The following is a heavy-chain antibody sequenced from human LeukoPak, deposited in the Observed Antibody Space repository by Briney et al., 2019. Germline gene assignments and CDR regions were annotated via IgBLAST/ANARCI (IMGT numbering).Heavy chain of an antibody. V-gene: IGHV4-39*01. CDR1: GASITIPDYY. Sequence: SETLSLTCAVPGASITIPDYYCGWIRLPPRKGLECIVTVSHTCTPYSTPSLKSRVTISVDKSRNQFSLKLSSVTAADTAVYYCATREQQVQRPPGDYWGQGTQVSASS. D-gene: IGHD1-26*01. J-gene: IGHJ4*02. CDR2: VSHTCTP. CDR3: ATREQQVQRPPGDY.